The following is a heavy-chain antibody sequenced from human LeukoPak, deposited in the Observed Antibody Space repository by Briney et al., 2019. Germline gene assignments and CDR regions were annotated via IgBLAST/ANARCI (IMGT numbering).Heavy chain of an antibody. D-gene: IGHD3-10*01. CDR3: ARVYNARLDC. Sequence: PGGSLRLSCAASGFTVSSNYMTWVRQAPGKGLEWVSIAYSGGSTYYADSVKGRFTISRDNSKNTLHLQMSGLRAGDTAVYYCARVYNARLDCWGQGALVTVSS. CDR1: GFTVSSNY. CDR2: AYSGGST. J-gene: IGHJ4*02. V-gene: IGHV3-66*01.